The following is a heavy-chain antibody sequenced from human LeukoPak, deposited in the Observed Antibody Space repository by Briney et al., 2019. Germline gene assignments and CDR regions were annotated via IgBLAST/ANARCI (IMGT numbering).Heavy chain of an antibody. D-gene: IGHD5-18*01. CDR1: GFTFSSYW. J-gene: IGHJ4*02. CDR2: VNQEGSEK. CDR3: VRDRSAYRNGYMRIHQDFDY. Sequence: GGSLRLSCGASGFTFSSYWMSWVRQAPGKGLEWVANVNQEGSEKSYVDSVKGRFTISRDNAKKSLYLQMNSLRAEDTGVYYCVRDRSAYRNGYMRIHQDFDYWGQGTRVTVST. V-gene: IGHV3-7*01.